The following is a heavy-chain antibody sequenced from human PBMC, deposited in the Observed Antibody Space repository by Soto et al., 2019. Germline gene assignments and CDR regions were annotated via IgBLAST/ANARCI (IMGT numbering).Heavy chain of an antibody. Sequence: QITLKESGPTLVKPTQTLTLTCTFSGFSLSTSGVGVGWIRQPPGKALEWLALIYWDDDKRYSPSLKSRLTITKDTSKNQVVLTMTNMDPVDTATYYCARPTGDNDNNWFDPWGQGTLVTVSS. CDR3: ARPTGDNDNNWFDP. V-gene: IGHV2-5*02. J-gene: IGHJ5*02. CDR2: IYWDDDK. D-gene: IGHD7-27*01. CDR1: GFSLSTSGVG.